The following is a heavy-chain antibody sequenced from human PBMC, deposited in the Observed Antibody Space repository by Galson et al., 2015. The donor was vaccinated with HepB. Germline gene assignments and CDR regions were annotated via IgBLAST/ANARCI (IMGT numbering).Heavy chain of an antibody. CDR3: ARIGFYGDYVH. CDR2: ISSSSSYI. J-gene: IGHJ4*02. V-gene: IGHV3-21*01. Sequence: SLRLSCAASGFTFSSYSMNWVRQALGKGLEWVSSISSSSSYIYYADSVKGRFTISRDNAKNSLYLQMNSLRAEDTAVYYCARIGFYGDYVHWGQGTLVTVSS. CDR1: GFTFSSYS. D-gene: IGHD4-17*01.